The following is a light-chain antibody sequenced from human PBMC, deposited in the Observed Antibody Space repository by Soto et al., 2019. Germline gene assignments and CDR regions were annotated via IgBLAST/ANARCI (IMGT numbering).Light chain of an antibody. CDR1: QSVLYNSNNRNY. CDR3: QQYYNTPWT. Sequence: DIVMTQSPDSLAVSLGERATINCKSSQSVLYNSNNRNYLAWYQQKPGQPPKLLIYWASTRESGVPDRFGGSGSGTNFTLTISRLQAEDVAVYYCQQYYNTPWTFGQGTKVEIK. V-gene: IGKV4-1*01. CDR2: WAS. J-gene: IGKJ1*01.